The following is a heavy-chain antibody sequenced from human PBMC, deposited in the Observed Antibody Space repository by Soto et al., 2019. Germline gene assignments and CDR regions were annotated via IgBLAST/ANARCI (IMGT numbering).Heavy chain of an antibody. D-gene: IGHD2-2*01. Sequence: QVQLVQSGAEVKMPGASVKVSCKASGYTFTSYDINWVRQASGQGLEWMGWLNPKNGNTGYPQNFQGRVTMTRNTSISTASRELSSLRSEDTAVYYCARGVLPAASYYYGMDVWGQGTTVTVSS. CDR3: ARGVLPAASYYYGMDV. V-gene: IGHV1-8*01. CDR1: GYTFTSYD. J-gene: IGHJ6*02. CDR2: LNPKNGNT.